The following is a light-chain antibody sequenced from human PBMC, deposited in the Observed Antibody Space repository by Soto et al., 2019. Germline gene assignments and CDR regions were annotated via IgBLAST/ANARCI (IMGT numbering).Light chain of an antibody. CDR2: GAS. V-gene: IGKV3-20*01. CDR3: QSRDT. J-gene: IGKJ5*01. Sequence: EIVLTQSPGTLSLSPGERATLSCRASQSVSSSYLAWYQQKPGQAPRLLIYGASSRATGIPDRFSGGGSGTDFTLTISRLEPEDFAVYYCQSRDTFGQGTRLEIK. CDR1: QSVSSSY.